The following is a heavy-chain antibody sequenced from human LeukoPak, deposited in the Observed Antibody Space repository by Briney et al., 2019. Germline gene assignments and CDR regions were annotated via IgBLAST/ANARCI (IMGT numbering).Heavy chain of an antibody. CDR3: ARVNGGTYFFDY. CDR1: GFTVSTNY. D-gene: IGHD4-23*01. CDR2: LYSGGAT. V-gene: IGHV3-66*01. J-gene: IGHJ4*02. Sequence: GGSLRLSCAASGFTVSTNYMAWVRQAPGKGLEWVSVLYSGGATYYADSVKGRFTISRDSSKNTLFLEMNSLRAEDTAVYYCARVNGGTYFFDYWGQGTLVTVSS.